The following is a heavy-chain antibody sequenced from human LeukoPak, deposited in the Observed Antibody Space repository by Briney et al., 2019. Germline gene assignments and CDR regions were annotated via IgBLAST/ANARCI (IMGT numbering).Heavy chain of an antibody. CDR1: GASIRNTSFY. D-gene: IGHD2-15*01. CDR3: ARVQSWRRVGYCSGGSCYYYYYGMDV. Sequence: SETLSLTCAVSGASIRNTSFYWGWIRQPPGKGLQWIASIYSSGTTYYNPSIKSRVTISVDTSKNQFSLKLSSVTAADTAVYYCARVQSWRRVGYCSGGSCYYYYYGMDVWGQGTTVTVSS. J-gene: IGHJ6*02. V-gene: IGHV4-39*07. CDR2: IYSSGTT.